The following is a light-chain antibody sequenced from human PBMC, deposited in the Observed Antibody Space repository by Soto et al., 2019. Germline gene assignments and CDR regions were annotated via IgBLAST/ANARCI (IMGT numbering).Light chain of an antibody. CDR1: PGAVTSGHW. CDR3: LLSYGAAWV. Sequence: QAVVTQEPSVTVSPGGTVTLTGCYSPGAVTSGHWPYWFQQKPGQAPRTVIYDTRTKESWTPARFSGSLLGGKAALTLSGAQPEDEADYYCLLSYGAAWVFGGGTKLTVL. CDR2: DTR. J-gene: IGLJ3*02. V-gene: IGLV7-46*01.